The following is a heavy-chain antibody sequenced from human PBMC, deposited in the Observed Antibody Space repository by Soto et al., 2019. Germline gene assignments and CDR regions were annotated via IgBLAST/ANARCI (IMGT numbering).Heavy chain of an antibody. D-gene: IGHD3-10*01. CDR2: ISSSGSTI. CDR3: ARASGHHSYNWFDP. V-gene: IGHV3-48*03. J-gene: IGHJ5*02. Sequence: EVQLVESGGGLVQPGGSLRLSCAASGFTFSSYEMNWVRQAPGKGLEWVSYISSSGSTIYYADSVKGRFTISRDNAKNSLYLQMNSLRAEDTAVYYCARASGHHSYNWFDPWGQGTLVTVSS. CDR1: GFTFSSYE.